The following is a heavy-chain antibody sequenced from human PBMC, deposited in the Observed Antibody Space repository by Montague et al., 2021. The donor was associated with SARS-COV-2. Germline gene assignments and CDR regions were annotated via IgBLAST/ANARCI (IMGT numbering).Heavy chain of an antibody. Sequence: SETLSLTCAVYGGSFSGYYCSWIRQPPEKGLEWIGEINQSGRTNNNPSLESRVIISVDTSKNQFSLKLSSVTAADTAVYYCARRGSSVWGVTVSAELDYWGQGILVIVSS. J-gene: IGHJ4*02. CDR2: INQSGRT. CDR1: GGSFSGYY. CDR3: ARRGSSVWGVTVSAELDY. V-gene: IGHV4-34*01. D-gene: IGHD3-10*01.